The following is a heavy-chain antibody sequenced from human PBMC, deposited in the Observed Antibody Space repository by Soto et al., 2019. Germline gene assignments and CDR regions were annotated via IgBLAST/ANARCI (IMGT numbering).Heavy chain of an antibody. CDR3: ARMNYYDTSGYPFDY. CDR1: GGSIISYY. Sequence: SETLSLTCTVSGGSIISYYWSWIRQPPWKGLEWIGYIYFRGTTNYNPSLKSRVTMSADTSKNQFSLKLNSVTAADTAVYYCARMNYYDTSGYPFDYWGQGMMVTVSS. CDR2: IYFRGTT. J-gene: IGHJ4*02. V-gene: IGHV4-59*01. D-gene: IGHD3-22*01.